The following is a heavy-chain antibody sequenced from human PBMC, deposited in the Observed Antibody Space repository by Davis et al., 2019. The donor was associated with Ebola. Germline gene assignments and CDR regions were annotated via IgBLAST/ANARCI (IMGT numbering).Heavy chain of an antibody. CDR2: IYPGDSDT. CDR3: ARHVDSYGLHFDY. D-gene: IGHD5-18*01. CDR1: GYSFTNNW. J-gene: IGHJ4*02. Sequence: KVSCKGSGYSFTNNWVAWVRQMPGKGLEWMGIIYPGDSDTRYSPSFQGQVTISADKSISTAYLQWSSLKASDTAMYYCARHVDSYGLHFDYWGQGTLVTVSS. V-gene: IGHV5-51*01.